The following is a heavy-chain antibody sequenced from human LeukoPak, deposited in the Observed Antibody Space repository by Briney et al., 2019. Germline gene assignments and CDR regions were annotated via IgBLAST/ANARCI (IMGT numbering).Heavy chain of an antibody. D-gene: IGHD2-15*01. CDR3: AKELVIGANHAFDI. CDR1: GFTFSNNG. V-gene: IGHV3-23*01. Sequence: GGTLRLSCAAAGFTFSNNGMTWVRQAPGKGLEWVSTISGSGVSTYYAGSVKGRFTISKDNSKNTLYLHMNSLRVEDTAVYFCAKELVIGANHAFDIWGHGTVVTVSS. J-gene: IGHJ3*02. CDR2: ISGSGVST.